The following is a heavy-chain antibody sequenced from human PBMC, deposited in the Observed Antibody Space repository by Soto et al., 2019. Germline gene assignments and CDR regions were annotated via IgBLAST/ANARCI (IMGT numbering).Heavy chain of an antibody. CDR3: ARARYCTNGVCSGYYYYMDV. V-gene: IGHV1-2*04. CDR1: GYTFTGYY. CDR2: INPNSGGT. D-gene: IGHD2-8*01. J-gene: IGHJ6*03. Sequence: ASVKVSCKASGYTFTGYYMHWVRQAPGQRLEWMGWINPNSGGTNYAQKFQGWVTMTRDTSISTAYMELSRLRSDDTAVYYCARARYCTNGVCSGYYYYMDVWGKGTTVTVSS.